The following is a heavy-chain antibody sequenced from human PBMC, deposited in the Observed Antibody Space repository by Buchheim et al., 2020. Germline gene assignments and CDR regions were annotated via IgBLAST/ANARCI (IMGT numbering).Heavy chain of an antibody. Sequence: QVQLVESGGGVVKPGRSLRLSCAASGFTFSSYAMHWVRQAPGKGLEWVAVISYDGSNKYYEDSVKGRFTISSDNSKNTLYLQMNSLRAEDTAVYYCARDSKDIVVVVAATSNYYYGMDVWGQGTT. D-gene: IGHD2-15*01. CDR2: ISYDGSNK. CDR1: GFTFSSYA. V-gene: IGHV3-30*04. CDR3: ARDSKDIVVVVAATSNYYYGMDV. J-gene: IGHJ6*02.